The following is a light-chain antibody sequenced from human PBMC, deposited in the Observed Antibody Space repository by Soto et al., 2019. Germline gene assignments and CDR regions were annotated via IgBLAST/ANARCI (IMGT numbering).Light chain of an antibody. V-gene: IGKV3-20*01. CDR1: QTVTSNY. Sequence: EVVLTQSPGTLSLSPGERATLSCRASQTVTSNYLAWYQQKPGQAPRLLIYGASSRPADIPYRFSGSGSGTDFTLTISSLEPEDFALYYCQQYVSLPVSFGQGTNLEIK. CDR3: QQYVSLPVS. CDR2: GAS. J-gene: IGKJ2*01.